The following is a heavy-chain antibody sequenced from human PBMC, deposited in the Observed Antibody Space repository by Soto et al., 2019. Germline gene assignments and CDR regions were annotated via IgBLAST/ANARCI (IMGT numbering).Heavy chain of an antibody. V-gene: IGHV3-23*01. D-gene: IGHD2-2*01. CDR3: AKDLLVSGDIVVVPAAILDY. CDR1: GFTFSSYA. J-gene: IGHJ4*02. CDR2: ISGSGGST. Sequence: GGSLRLSCAASGFTFSSYAMSWVRQAPGKGLEWVSAISGSGGSTYYADSVKGRFTISRDNSKNTLYLQMNSLRAEDTAVYYCAKDLLVSGDIVVVPAAILDYWGQGTLVTVSS.